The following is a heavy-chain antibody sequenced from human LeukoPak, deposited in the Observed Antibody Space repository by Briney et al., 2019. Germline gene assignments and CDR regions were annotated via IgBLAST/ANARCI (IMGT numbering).Heavy chain of an antibody. CDR1: GGSVYTSDYY. Sequence: SETLSLTCTVPGGSVYTSDYYWGWVPQPPGKGPDWIGDIFYTGKTNYNPSLKSRVSISIDTSKNQFSLKLTSVTAADTAVYYCARVFDSWGQGTLVTVSS. V-gene: IGHV4-39*07. J-gene: IGHJ4*02. CDR3: ARVFDS. CDR2: IFYTGKT.